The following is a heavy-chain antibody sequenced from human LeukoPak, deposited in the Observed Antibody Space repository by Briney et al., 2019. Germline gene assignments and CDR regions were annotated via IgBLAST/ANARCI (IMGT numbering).Heavy chain of an antibody. V-gene: IGHV1-46*01. CDR2: INPSGGST. D-gene: IGHD6-13*01. Sequence: ASVKVSCKASGYTFTSYYMHWVRQAPGQGLEWMGIINPSGGSTSYAQKFQGRVTMTRDTSTSTVYMELSSLRSEDTAVYYCARDHRYSSSWYGGDAFDIWGQGTMVTVS. CDR1: GYTFTSYY. J-gene: IGHJ3*02. CDR3: ARDHRYSSSWYGGDAFDI.